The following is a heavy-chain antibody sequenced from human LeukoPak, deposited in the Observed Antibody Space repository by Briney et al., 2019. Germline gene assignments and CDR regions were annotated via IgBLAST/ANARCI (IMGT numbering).Heavy chain of an antibody. CDR3: ARDRLSYFDSSDYWDFDS. V-gene: IGHV1-2*02. CDR2: INPNSGIT. Sequence: ASVKVSCKASGYTFTGYYMHWVRQAPGQGLEWMGWINPNSGITNFAQKFQDRVSMTRDTSISTFHMELSRLTSDDTAVYYCARDRLSYFDSSDYWDFDSWGQGTLVTVPS. D-gene: IGHD3-22*01. CDR1: GYTFTGYY. J-gene: IGHJ4*02.